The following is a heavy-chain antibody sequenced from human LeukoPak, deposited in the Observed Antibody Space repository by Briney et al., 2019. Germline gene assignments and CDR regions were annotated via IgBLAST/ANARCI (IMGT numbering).Heavy chain of an antibody. Sequence: GASVKVSCKASGYTFTSYGISWVRQAPGQGLEWGGWLSAYNGNTKYAQKLQGRVTTTTDTSTSTAYMELRSLRSDDTAVYYCARDRGDYYGSGSYYKHFDYWGQGTLVTVSS. D-gene: IGHD3-10*01. CDR1: GYTFTSYG. CDR2: LSAYNGNT. J-gene: IGHJ4*02. CDR3: ARDRGDYYGSGSYYKHFDY. V-gene: IGHV1-18*01.